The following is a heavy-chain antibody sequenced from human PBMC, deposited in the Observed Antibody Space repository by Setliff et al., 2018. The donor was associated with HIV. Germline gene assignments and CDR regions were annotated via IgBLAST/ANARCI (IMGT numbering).Heavy chain of an antibody. V-gene: IGHV1-69*05. J-gene: IGHJ2*01. CDR1: GGTFSSYA. CDR2: IIPIFGTA. Sequence: GASVKVSCKASGGTFSSYAISWVRQAPGQGLEWMGGIIPIFGTANYAQKFQGRVTITTDESTSTAYMELSSLRSEDTAVYYCAREARIPSGPDWYFDLWVPETLLVTVSS. D-gene: IGHD3-10*01. CDR3: AREARIPSGPDWYFDL.